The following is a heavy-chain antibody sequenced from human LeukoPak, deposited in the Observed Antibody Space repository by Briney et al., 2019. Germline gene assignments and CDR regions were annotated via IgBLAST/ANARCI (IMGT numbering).Heavy chain of an antibody. J-gene: IGHJ5*02. CDR3: ARGGYYDILTGTNWFDP. D-gene: IGHD3-9*01. CDR2: ISSDGNTE. Sequence: GGSLRLSCAASGFSLTTYPMNWIRQVPGKGLEWVSHISSDGNTEYYADSVRVRFTISRDNAKNSLYLQMSSLRPEDTAVYYCARGGYYDILTGTNWFDPWGQGTLVAVSS. CDR1: GFSLTTYP. V-gene: IGHV3-48*03.